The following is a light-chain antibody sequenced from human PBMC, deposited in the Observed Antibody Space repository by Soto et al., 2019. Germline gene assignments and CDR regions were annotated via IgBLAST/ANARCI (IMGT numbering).Light chain of an antibody. CDR3: SSYTVITVL. CDR2: EVT. Sequence: QSPLTQPPSASGPPGQSVTISCTGTSSDVGAYNYVSWYQQHPGKAPKLMIYEVTRRASGVPDRFSVSKSGNTASLTVSGLQADDEAEYYCSSYTVITVLFGGGTQRTV. J-gene: IGLJ2*01. CDR1: SSDVGAYNY. V-gene: IGLV2-8*01.